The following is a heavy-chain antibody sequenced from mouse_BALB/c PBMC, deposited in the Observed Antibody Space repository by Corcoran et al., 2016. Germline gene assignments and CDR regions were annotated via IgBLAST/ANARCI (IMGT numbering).Heavy chain of an antibody. CDR1: GFTFSGFW. V-gene: IGHV11-2*02. D-gene: IGHD2-14*01. CDR3: MRYDYRYWYFDV. Sequence: EVQLLETGGGLVQPGGSRGLSCEGSGFTFSGFWMSWVRQTPGKTLEWIGDINSDGSAINYAPSIKDRFTIFRDNDKSTLDLQMSNVRSEDTATYFCMRYDYRYWYFDVWGAGTTVTVSS. CDR2: INSDGSAI. J-gene: IGHJ1*01.